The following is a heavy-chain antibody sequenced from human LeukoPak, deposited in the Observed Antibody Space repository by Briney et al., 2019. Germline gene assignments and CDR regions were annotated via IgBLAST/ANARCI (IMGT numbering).Heavy chain of an antibody. J-gene: IGHJ4*02. CDR3: ARGMGAVAGTTDY. CDR2: ISGSGGST. D-gene: IGHD6-19*01. V-gene: IGHV3-23*01. Sequence: PGGSLRLSCAASGFTFSSYAMSWVRQAPGKGLEWVSAISGSGGSTYYADSVKGRFTISRDNAKNSLYLQMNSLRAEDTAVYYCARGMGAVAGTTDYWGQGTLVTVSS. CDR1: GFTFSSYA.